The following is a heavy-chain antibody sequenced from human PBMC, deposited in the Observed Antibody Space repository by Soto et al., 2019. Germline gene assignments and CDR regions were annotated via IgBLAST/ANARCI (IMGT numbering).Heavy chain of an antibody. CDR1: GFTVSSNY. Sequence: GSLRLSCAASGFTVSSNYMSWVRQAPGKGLEWVSVIYSGGSTYYADSVKGRFTISRDNSKNTLYLQMNSLRAEDTAVYYCARENYDSSGSLGYWGQGTLVTVPQ. CDR2: IYSGGST. CDR3: ARENYDSSGSLGY. J-gene: IGHJ4*02. V-gene: IGHV3-53*01. D-gene: IGHD3-22*01.